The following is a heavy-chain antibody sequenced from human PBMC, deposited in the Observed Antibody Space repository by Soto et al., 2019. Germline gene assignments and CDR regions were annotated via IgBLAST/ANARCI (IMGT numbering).Heavy chain of an antibody. D-gene: IGHD4-17*01. V-gene: IGHV1-18*01. CDR2: ISPESDKA. CDR1: GYTFTSFG. J-gene: IGHJ4*02. Sequence: VQLVQSGAEVKKPGASVRVSCKASGYTFTSFGLSWVRQAPGQGPEWMGWISPESDKATYAHKFQGRITMTTDTSTPTAYMDLRSLRSDDTAVYYCTRVLVFVSPSTVTTDAYWGQGTLVSVS. CDR3: TRVLVFVSPSTVTTDAY.